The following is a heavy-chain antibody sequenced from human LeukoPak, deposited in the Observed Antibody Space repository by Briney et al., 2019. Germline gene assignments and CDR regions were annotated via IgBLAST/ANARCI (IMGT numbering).Heavy chain of an antibody. CDR2: INPNAGGS. Sequence: ASVTVSCKASGYTFSDYYMHWVRQAPGQGLEWMAWINPNAGGSHYAQKFQGRVTTTRDTSFNTAYMELNRLISDDTAFYYCARQASSGWYVDYWGQGTLVTVSP. CDR1: GYTFSDYY. J-gene: IGHJ4*02. CDR3: ARQASSGWYVDY. V-gene: IGHV1-2*02. D-gene: IGHD6-19*01.